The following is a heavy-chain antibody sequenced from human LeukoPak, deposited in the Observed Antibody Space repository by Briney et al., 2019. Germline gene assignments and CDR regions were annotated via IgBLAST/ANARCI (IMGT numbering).Heavy chain of an antibody. J-gene: IGHJ4*02. CDR2: INPSADST. CDR3: AIAALRYCSSSSCYKGFLDY. V-gene: IGHV1-46*01. CDR1: GDTFTTYY. D-gene: IGHD2-2*01. Sequence: GASVKVSCKASGDTFTTYYIHWVRQSPGQGLEWMRIINPSADSTSYAQKFQGRVTMTRDTSTSTVYMELSSLRSEDTAVYYCAIAALRYCSSSSCYKGFLDYWGQGTLVTVSS.